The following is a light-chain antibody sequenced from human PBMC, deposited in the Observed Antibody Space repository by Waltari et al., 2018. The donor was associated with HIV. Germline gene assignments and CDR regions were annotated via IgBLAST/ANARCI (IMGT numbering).Light chain of an antibody. J-gene: IGLJ2*01. Sequence: SYELTQPPSVSVSPGQTASITCAGDKLGDKYACWYQQKPGQSPVLVIYQDSKRPSGLPGRFAGSNSGNTATLTISGTQAMDEADYYCQAWDSSTLVFGGGTKLTFL. V-gene: IGLV3-1*01. CDR2: QDS. CDR3: QAWDSSTLV. CDR1: KLGDKY.